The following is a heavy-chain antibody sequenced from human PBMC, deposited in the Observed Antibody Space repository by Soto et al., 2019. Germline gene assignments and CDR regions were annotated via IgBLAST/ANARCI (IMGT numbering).Heavy chain of an antibody. CDR1: GFTFTSSA. D-gene: IGHD2-2*01. CDR2: IVVGSGNT. Sequence: SVKVSCKASGFTFTSSAVQWVRQARGQRLEWIGWIVVGSGNTNYAQKFQERVTITRDMSTSTAYMELSSLRSEDTAVYYCGAPSTRGLDFDYWGQRTQVTVSS. J-gene: IGHJ4*02. V-gene: IGHV1-58*01. CDR3: GAPSTRGLDFDY.